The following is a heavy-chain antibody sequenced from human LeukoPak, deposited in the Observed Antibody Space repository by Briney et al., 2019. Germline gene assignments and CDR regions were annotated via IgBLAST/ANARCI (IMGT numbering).Heavy chain of an antibody. V-gene: IGHV1-69*04. CDR1: GGSFSTYA. J-gene: IGHJ4*02. D-gene: IGHD5-12*01. CDR2: LIPVLGMS. Sequence: ASVKVSCKSSGGSFSTYAVNWVRQAPGQGLEWMGRLIPVLGMSHYAPSFQGRVTLTADRSTNTAYMELDRLTPDDTAVYFCARDRGGGFDLAFFDHWGQGTLVTVSS. CDR3: ARDRGGGFDLAFFDH.